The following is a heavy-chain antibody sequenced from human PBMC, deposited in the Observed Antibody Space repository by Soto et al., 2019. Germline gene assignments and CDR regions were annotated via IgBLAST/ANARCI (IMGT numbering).Heavy chain of an antibody. Sequence: QVQLQQWGAGLLKPSETLSLTCAVYGGSFSGYYWSWIRQPPGKGLEWIGEINHSGSTNYNPSLKSRVTISVDTSKSQFSLKLSSVTAADTAVYYCALDYYGSGSYQWFDPWGQGTLVTVSS. CDR2: INHSGST. J-gene: IGHJ5*02. D-gene: IGHD3-10*01. CDR3: ALDYYGSGSYQWFDP. V-gene: IGHV4-34*01. CDR1: GGSFSGYY.